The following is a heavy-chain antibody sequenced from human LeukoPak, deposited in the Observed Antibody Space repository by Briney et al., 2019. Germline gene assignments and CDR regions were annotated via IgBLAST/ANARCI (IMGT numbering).Heavy chain of an antibody. Sequence: SETLSLTCAFDGGSFSDYYWSWIRQPPGKGLEWIGEINHTGSTNYNPSLKSRVTMSVDTSKNQFSLMLRSVTAADTAVYSCARAVVVVPDSYFYFYYMDVWGKGTTVTVSS. CDR1: GGSFSDYY. D-gene: IGHD2-21*01. CDR3: ARAVVVVPDSYFYFYYMDV. V-gene: IGHV4-34*01. J-gene: IGHJ6*03. CDR2: INHTGST.